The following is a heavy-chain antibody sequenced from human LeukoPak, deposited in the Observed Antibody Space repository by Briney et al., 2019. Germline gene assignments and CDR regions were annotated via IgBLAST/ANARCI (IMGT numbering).Heavy chain of an antibody. CDR1: GYTFTSYG. V-gene: IGHV1-18*01. CDR3: ARSNPSPRHYYYYYMDV. CDR2: ISAYNGNT. Sequence: ASVKVSCKASGYTFTSYGISWVRQAPGQGLEWMGWISAYNGNTNYAQKLQGRVTMTTDTSTSTAYMELRSLRSDDTAVYYCARSNPSPRHYYYYYMDVWGKGTTVTVSS. J-gene: IGHJ6*03. D-gene: IGHD1-14*01.